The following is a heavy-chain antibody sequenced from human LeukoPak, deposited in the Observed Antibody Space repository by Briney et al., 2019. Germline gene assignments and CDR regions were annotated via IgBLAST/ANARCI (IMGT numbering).Heavy chain of an antibody. Sequence: GGSLRLSCAGSGFTFSSNPLSWVRQAPGKGLEWVSAISGSGGNTYYGDSVRGRFTISRDNSKNTLYLQMNTLGADDTAVYYCATTKQARRYFDYWGQGILVTVSS. J-gene: IGHJ4*02. CDR1: GFTFSSNP. CDR3: ATTKQARRYFDY. CDR2: ISGSGGNT. V-gene: IGHV3-23*01. D-gene: IGHD1-1*01.